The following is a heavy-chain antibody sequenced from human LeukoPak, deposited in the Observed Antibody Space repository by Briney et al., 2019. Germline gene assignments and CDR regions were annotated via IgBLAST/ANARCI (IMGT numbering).Heavy chain of an antibody. Sequence: GGSMRLSCAASGFIFTDYWMHWVRQAPGEGLVWVARIRGDGRATTYADSVKGRFTISRDNSKNTLYLQMNSLRAEDTAVYYCAKDGDSSGYYYLLYHFDYWGQGTLVTVSS. CDR3: AKDGDSSGYYYLLYHFDY. J-gene: IGHJ4*02. D-gene: IGHD3-22*01. CDR1: GFIFTDYW. V-gene: IGHV3-74*03. CDR2: IRGDGRAT.